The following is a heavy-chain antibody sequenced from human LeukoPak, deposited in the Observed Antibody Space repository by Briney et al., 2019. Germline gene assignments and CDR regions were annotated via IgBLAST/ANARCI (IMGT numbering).Heavy chain of an antibody. V-gene: IGHV3-33*06. D-gene: IGHD3-10*01. CDR2: IWYDGSTK. Sequence: GGSLRLSCAASGFTFSSYVMHWVRQAPGKGLEWVAVIWYDGSTKYYADSVKGRFTISRDNSRNTLYLQMNSLRAEDTAVYFCAKDEEGVGAFDIWGQGTMVTVSS. CDR1: GFTFSSYV. J-gene: IGHJ3*02. CDR3: AKDEEGVGAFDI.